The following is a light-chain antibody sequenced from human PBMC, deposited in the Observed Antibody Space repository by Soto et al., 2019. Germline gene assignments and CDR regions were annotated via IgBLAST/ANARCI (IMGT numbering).Light chain of an antibody. CDR3: SSYTSSSTYV. Sequence: QSALTQPASVSGSPGQSITISCTGTSSDVGGYNYVSWYQQHPGKAPKLMIYEVSNRPSGVSNRFSGSKSGNTASLTISGLQAQEGADYYCSSYTSSSTYVFGTGTKVTVL. J-gene: IGLJ1*01. CDR2: EVS. CDR1: SSDVGGYNY. V-gene: IGLV2-14*01.